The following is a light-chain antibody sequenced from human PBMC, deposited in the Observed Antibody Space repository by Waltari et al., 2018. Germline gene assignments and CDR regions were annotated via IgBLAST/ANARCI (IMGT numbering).Light chain of an antibody. Sequence: DIQMTQSPSIVSASVGDRVTITCRASQTIETWLAWYQQKPGKVPKLLIYRASTLRREFPSRFSGSGSGTDFTLTISSLQADDFATYYCQQYKTNPASFGPGTKLEIK. J-gene: IGKJ1*01. CDR2: RAS. V-gene: IGKV1-5*03. CDR3: QQYKTNPAS. CDR1: QTIETW.